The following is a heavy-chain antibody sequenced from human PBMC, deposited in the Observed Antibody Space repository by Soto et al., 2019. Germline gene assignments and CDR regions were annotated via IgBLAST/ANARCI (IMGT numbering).Heavy chain of an antibody. Sequence: PGGSLRLSCAASGFTFSSYWMSWVRQAPGKGLEWVANIKQDGSEKYYVDSVKGRFTISRDIAKNSLYLQMNSLRAEDTAVYYCARARLNCGGDCPHPPILYYYYYGMDVWGQGTTVTVSS. D-gene: IGHD2-21*02. CDR2: IKQDGSEK. J-gene: IGHJ6*02. CDR1: GFTFSSYW. V-gene: IGHV3-7*05. CDR3: ARARLNCGGDCPHPPILYYYYYGMDV.